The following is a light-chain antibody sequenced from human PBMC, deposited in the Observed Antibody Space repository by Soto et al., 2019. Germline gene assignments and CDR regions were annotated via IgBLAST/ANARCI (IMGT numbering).Light chain of an antibody. V-gene: IGKV3D-15*01. CDR3: QQYNDWPLT. Sequence: EIVLTQSPATLSVSPGERVTLSCRASQSVSDNLAWYQQTPGQAPRLLIYGASIRATDIPARFSGSGSWTEFSLTISSLQSEDFAVYYCQQYNDWPLTFGGGTKVEIK. CDR1: QSVSDN. CDR2: GAS. J-gene: IGKJ4*01.